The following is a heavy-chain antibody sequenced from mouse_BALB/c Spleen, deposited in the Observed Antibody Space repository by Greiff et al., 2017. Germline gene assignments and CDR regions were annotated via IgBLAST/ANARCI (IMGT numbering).Heavy chain of an antibody. Sequence: QVQLKQSGAELVRPGTSVKVSCKASGYAFTNYLIEWVKQRPGQGLEWIGVINPGSGGTNYNEKFKGKATLTADKSSSTAYMQLSSLTSDDSAVYFSARQGGYYGAMDYWGQGTSVTVSS. CDR3: ARQGGYYGAMDY. CDR1: GYAFTNYL. CDR2: INPGSGGT. D-gene: IGHD1-1*02. J-gene: IGHJ4*01. V-gene: IGHV1-54*03.